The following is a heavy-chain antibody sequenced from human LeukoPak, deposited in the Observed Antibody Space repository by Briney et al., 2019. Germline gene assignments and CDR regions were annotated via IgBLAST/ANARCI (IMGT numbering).Heavy chain of an antibody. D-gene: IGHD5-12*01. CDR2: ISSSSSYI. J-gene: IGHJ3*02. Sequence: GGSLRLSCAASGFTFSSYSMNWVRQAPEKGLEWVSSISSSSSYIYYADSVKGRFTISRDNAKNSLYLQMNSLRAEDTAVYYCASVVARDAFDIWGQGTMVTVSS. V-gene: IGHV3-21*01. CDR1: GFTFSSYS. CDR3: ASVVARDAFDI.